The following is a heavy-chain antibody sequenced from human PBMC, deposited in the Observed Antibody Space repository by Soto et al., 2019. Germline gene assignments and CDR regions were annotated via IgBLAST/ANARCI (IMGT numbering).Heavy chain of an antibody. J-gene: IGHJ4*02. CDR2: IYNGDIT. CDR3: PRDPDYYYDY. D-gene: IGHD4-17*01. CDR1: GFTGSTNY. V-gene: IGHV3-66*01. Sequence: GALRLSCAASGFTGSTNYMSWVRQAPGKVLDLVSVIYNGDITYYXXSLKGRFXXSRDNSKNTLXLQINSLRAEDTAVYYCPRDPDYYYDYWGQGX.